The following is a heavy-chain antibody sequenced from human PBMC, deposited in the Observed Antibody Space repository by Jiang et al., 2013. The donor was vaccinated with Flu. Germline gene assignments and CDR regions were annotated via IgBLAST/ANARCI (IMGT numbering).Heavy chain of an antibody. J-gene: IGHJ4*02. CDR3: ASPPQYPYYYDSSGYWRN. V-gene: IGHV4-39*01. Sequence: GPGLVKPSETLSLTCTVSGGSISSSSYYWGWIRQPPGKGLEWIGSIYYSGSTYYNPSLKSRVTISVDTSKNQFSLKLSSVTAADTAVYYCASPPQYPYYYDSSGYWRNWGQGTLVTVSS. CDR1: GGSISSSSYY. D-gene: IGHD3-22*01. CDR2: IYYSGST.